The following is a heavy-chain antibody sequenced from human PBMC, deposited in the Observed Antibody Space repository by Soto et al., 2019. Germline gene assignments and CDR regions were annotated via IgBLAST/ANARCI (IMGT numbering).Heavy chain of an antibody. V-gene: IGHV1-18*01. CDR2: ISAYNGNT. CDR1: GYSFSSYG. Sequence: PVKVSWKASGYSFSSYGISWWRQAPGQGLEWMGWISAYNGNTNYAQKLQGRVTMTTDASTSTAYMEMNSLRAEDTAVYYCAKDPFGWGQGTLVTVSS. D-gene: IGHD3-16*01. J-gene: IGHJ4*02. CDR3: AKDPFG.